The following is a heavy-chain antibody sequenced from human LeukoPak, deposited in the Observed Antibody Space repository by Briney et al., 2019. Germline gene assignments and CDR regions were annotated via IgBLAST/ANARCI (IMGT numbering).Heavy chain of an antibody. CDR1: GGSISNYY. CDR2: IYSSGST. D-gene: IGHD3-22*01. Sequence: PSETLSLTCTVSGGSISNYYWSWIRQPPGKGLEWIAYIYSSGSTNYNPSLKSRVTISADTSKNQFSLKLSSVTAADTAVYYCARAPASYYDRPFDIWGQGTMVTVSS. V-gene: IGHV4-59*01. J-gene: IGHJ3*02. CDR3: ARAPASYYDRPFDI.